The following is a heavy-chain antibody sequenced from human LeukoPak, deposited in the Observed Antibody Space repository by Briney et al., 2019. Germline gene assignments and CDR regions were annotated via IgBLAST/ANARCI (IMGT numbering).Heavy chain of an antibody. D-gene: IGHD6-13*01. CDR1: GGTFSTYA. V-gene: IGHV1-69*06. CDR2: IIPVIGPA. J-gene: IGHJ6*03. CDR3: AKIAAAATYYYYMDV. Sequence: SVKVSCKASGGTFSTYAISWVRQAPGQGLEWMGEIIPVIGPANYAQKFQGRVTITADKSTTTAYMEVTNLTSEDTAVYYCAKIAAAATYYYYMDVWGKGTTVTVSS.